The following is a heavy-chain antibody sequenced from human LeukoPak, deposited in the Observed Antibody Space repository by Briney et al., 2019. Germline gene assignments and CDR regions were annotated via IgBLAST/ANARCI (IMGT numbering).Heavy chain of an antibody. D-gene: IGHD3-22*01. J-gene: IGHJ3*01. CDR3: ARGWVPSDITLK. CDR2: INSDGSDT. Sequence: GESLRLSCAASGFTFSSYWMHWVRQAPGKGLAWGARINSDGSDTNYADSVKGRFTISRDNARNTVYLQMSCLRAEDTAVYYCARGWVPSDITLKWGQGTMVTVSS. V-gene: IGHV3-74*01. CDR1: GFTFSSYW.